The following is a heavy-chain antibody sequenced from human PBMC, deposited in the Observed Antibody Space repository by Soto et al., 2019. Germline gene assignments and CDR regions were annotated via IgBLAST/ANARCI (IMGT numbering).Heavy chain of an antibody. CDR3: AREGSWYEY. V-gene: IGHV1-2*02. CDR1: GYTFISY. J-gene: IGHJ4*02. D-gene: IGHD6-13*01. Sequence: QVQLVQSGAEVKKTGASVKVSCKASGYTFISYMHWVRQAPGQGLEWLGWINPTNGGTNYAPKFQSRVTMTRDTSITTDYLELSSLRSDDTAVYYCAREGSWYEYWGQGTLVTVSS. CDR2: INPTNGGT.